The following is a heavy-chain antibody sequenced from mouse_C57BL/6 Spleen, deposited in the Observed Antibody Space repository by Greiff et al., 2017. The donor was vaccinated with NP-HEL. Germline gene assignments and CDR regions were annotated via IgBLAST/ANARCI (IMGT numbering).Heavy chain of an antibody. D-gene: IGHD2-2*01. CDR1: GYTFTSYG. CDR2: IYPRSGNT. V-gene: IGHV1-81*01. CDR3: ARSFGYPAWFAY. J-gene: IGHJ3*01. Sequence: QVQLQQSGAELARPGASVKLSCKASGYTFTSYGISWVKQRTGQGLEWIGEIYPRSGNTYYNEKFKGKATLTADKSSSTAYMELRSLTSEDSAVYFCARSFGYPAWFAYWGQGTLVTVSA.